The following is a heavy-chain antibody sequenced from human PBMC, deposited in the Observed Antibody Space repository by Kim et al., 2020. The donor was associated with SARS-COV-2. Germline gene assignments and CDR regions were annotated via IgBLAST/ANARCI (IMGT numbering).Heavy chain of an antibody. Sequence: SETLSLTCAVYGGSFSGYYWSWIRQPPGKGLEWIGEINHSGSTNYNPSLKSRVTISVDTSKNQFSLKLSSVTAADTAVYYCARGLDSSGYYPGYWGQGTLVTVSS. V-gene: IGHV4-34*01. D-gene: IGHD3-22*01. J-gene: IGHJ4*02. CDR3: ARGLDSSGYYPGY. CDR2: INHSGST. CDR1: GGSFSGYY.